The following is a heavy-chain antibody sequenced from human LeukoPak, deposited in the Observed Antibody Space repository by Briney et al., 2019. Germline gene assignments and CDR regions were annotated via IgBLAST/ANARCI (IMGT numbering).Heavy chain of an antibody. V-gene: IGHV3-21*01. CDR2: ISSSSSYI. CDR1: GFTFSSYS. Sequence: GGSLRLSCAASGFTFSSYSMNWVRQAPGKGLEWVSSISSSSSYIYYADSVKGRFTISRDNAKNSLYLQMNSLRAEDTAVYYCASRASHYYYYYMDVWGKGTTVTISS. J-gene: IGHJ6*03. D-gene: IGHD6-6*01. CDR3: ASRASHYYYYYMDV.